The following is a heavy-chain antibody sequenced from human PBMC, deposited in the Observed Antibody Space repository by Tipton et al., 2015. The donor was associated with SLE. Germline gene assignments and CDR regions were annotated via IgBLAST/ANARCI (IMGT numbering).Heavy chain of an antibody. V-gene: IGHV4-59*11. D-gene: IGHD3-3*01. CDR2: IYYSGST. Sequence: TLSLTCTVSGGSISSHYWSWIRQPPGKGLEWIGYIYYSGSTNYNPSLKSRVTISVDTSKNQFSLKLSSVTAADTAVYYCARDRNTIFGVAPYGMDVWGQGTTVTASS. J-gene: IGHJ6*02. CDR1: GGSISSHY. CDR3: ARDRNTIFGVAPYGMDV.